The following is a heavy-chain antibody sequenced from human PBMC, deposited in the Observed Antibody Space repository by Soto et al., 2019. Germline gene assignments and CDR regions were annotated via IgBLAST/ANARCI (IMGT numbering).Heavy chain of an antibody. J-gene: IGHJ6*02. D-gene: IGHD2-2*01. CDR3: AREPHQNYYYGMDV. CDR1: GGSISDYY. Sequence: SETLSLTCTVSGGSISDYYWTWVRQPAWKGLEWIGRVHASEGTSYSPSFESRVTMSADTSKNRLSLKLTSVTAADTAIYYCAREPHQNYYYGMDVWGQGTTVTVSS. V-gene: IGHV4-4*07. CDR2: VHASEGT.